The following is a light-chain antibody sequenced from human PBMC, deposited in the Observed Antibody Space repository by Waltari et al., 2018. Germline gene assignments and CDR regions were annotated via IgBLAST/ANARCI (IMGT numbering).Light chain of an antibody. CDR2: RDS. V-gene: IGLV3-25*03. CDR1: ALPKQY. J-gene: IGLJ2*01. CDR3: QSADSSGTYVV. Sequence: SYELTQPPSVSVSPGQTARITCSGDALPKQYAYWYQQKPGQAPVLLIYRDSGRPSGIPERFSGSSSGTTVTLTISGVQAEDEADYYCQSADSSGTYVVFGGGTKLTVL.